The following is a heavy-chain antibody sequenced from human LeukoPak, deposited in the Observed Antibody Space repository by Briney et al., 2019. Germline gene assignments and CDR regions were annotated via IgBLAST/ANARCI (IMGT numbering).Heavy chain of an antibody. CDR1: GFTFSSYA. J-gene: IGHJ4*02. D-gene: IGHD1-26*01. CDR2: ISGSGGST. V-gene: IGHV3-23*01. CDR3: ASPSSASSLSTPPAFDY. Sequence: GGSLRLSCAASGFTFSSYAMSWVRQAPGKGLEWVSAISGSGGSTYYADSVKGRFTISRDNSKNTLYLQMNSLRAEDTAVYYCASPSSASSLSTPPAFDYWGQGTLVTVSS.